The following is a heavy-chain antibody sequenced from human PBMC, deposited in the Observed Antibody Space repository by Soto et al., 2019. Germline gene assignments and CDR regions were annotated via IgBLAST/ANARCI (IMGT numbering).Heavy chain of an antibody. CDR1: GYSFSSYW. CDR2: IYPDDSDT. D-gene: IGHD1-1*01. J-gene: IGHJ5*01. Sequence: GESLKISCKGSGYSFSSYWIAWVRQMPGKGLEWVGIIYPDDSDTTYSPSFQDRLSISADKSLSAAYLQWNSLKASDTAIYYCARGIDTGPQRLDSWGQGTLVTVSS. CDR3: ARGIDTGPQRLDS. V-gene: IGHV5-51*01.